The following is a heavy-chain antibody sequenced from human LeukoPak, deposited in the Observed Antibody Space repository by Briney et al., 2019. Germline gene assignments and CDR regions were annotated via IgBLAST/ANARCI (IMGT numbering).Heavy chain of an antibody. CDR3: AKEDLSDGMDV. J-gene: IGHJ6*02. V-gene: IGHV3-23*01. CDR2: ISGSGGGT. Sequence: GGSLRLSCAASGFTFSGYAMSWVRQAPGKGLEWVSAISGSGGGTFYTDPVKGRFTISRDNSKNTLYLQMNSLRAEDAAIYYCAKEDLSDGMDVWGQGTTVTVS. CDR1: GFTFSGYA.